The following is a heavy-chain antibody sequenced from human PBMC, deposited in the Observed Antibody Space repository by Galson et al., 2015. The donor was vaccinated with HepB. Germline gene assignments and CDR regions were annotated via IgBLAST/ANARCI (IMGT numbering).Heavy chain of an antibody. J-gene: IGHJ3*01. CDR3: VRDRGRDGYAWGPGPIDS. D-gene: IGHD5-24*01. CDR2: IDSDGSNT. V-gene: IGHV3-74*01. CDR1: GFTFSSYR. Sequence: SLRLSCAASGFTFSSYRMQWVRQAPGKGQVWVSFIDSDGSNTRYADFVKGRFTISRDNAKNTVFLQMNSLRAEDGAVYYCVRDRGRDGYAWGPGPIDSWGQGALVTVSS.